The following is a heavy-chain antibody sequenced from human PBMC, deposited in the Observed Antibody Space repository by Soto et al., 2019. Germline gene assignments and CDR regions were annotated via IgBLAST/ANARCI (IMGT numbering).Heavy chain of an antibody. D-gene: IGHD2-15*01. Sequence: SETLSLTCTVSGGSISSSSYYWGWIRQPPGKGLEWVGSIYYSGSTYYNPSLKSRVTISVDTSKNQFSLKLSSVTAADTAVYYCARLKVVVVAAPNFDYWGQGTLVTVSS. CDR3: ARLKVVVVAAPNFDY. CDR1: GGSISSSSYY. J-gene: IGHJ4*02. V-gene: IGHV4-39*01. CDR2: IYYSGST.